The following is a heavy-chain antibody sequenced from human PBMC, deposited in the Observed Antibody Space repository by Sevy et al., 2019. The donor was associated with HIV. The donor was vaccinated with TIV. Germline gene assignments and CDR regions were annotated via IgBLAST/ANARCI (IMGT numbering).Heavy chain of an antibody. CDR2: ISSSSSTI. D-gene: IGHD1-26*01. Sequence: GGSLRLSCAASGFTFSSYSMNWVRQAPGKGLEWVSYISSSSSTIYYADSVKGRFTISRDNAKNSLYLQMNSLRDEDTAVYYCARGGARRWRGPRFDYRGQGTLVTVSS. CDR1: GFTFSSYS. V-gene: IGHV3-48*02. CDR3: ARGGARRWRGPRFDY. J-gene: IGHJ4*02.